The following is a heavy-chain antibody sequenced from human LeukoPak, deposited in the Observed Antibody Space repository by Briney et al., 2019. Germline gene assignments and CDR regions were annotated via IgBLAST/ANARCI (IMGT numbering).Heavy chain of an antibody. J-gene: IGHJ6*02. CDR2: VSPGGSNI. CDR1: GFTFNRHH. D-gene: IGHD6-13*01. CDR3: ARRAGITAGGTFPYYYYGMDV. Sequence: GTPLTLSCGPSGFTFNRHHMHCPPDPPGKAREGVADVSPGGSNIYYADSVKGRFTISRDNAMNTVYLQMNSLRAEDTVVYYCARRAGITAGGTFPYYYYGMDVWGQGTTVTVSS. V-gene: IGHV3-30-3*01.